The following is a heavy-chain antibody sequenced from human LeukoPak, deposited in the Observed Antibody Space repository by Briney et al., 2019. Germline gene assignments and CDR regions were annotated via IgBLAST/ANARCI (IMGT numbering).Heavy chain of an antibody. CDR3: ARGSAAVYYYFDY. D-gene: IGHD6-13*01. CDR1: GYTFTSYG. V-gene: IGHV1-18*01. CDR2: ISGYNGNT. J-gene: IGHJ4*02. Sequence: ASVKVSCKASGYTFTSYGITWVRQAPGQGLEWMGCISGYNGNTNYAQNLQGRVTMTTDTSTSTAYMELRGLRSDDTAVYYCARGSAAVYYYFDYWGQGTLVTVSS.